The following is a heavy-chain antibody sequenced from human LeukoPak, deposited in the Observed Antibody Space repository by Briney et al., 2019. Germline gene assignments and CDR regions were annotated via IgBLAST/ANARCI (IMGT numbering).Heavy chain of an antibody. Sequence: PSETLSLTCTVSGGSVSSGSYYWSWIRQPPGKGLEWIGYIYYSGSTNYNPSLKSRVTISVDTSKNQFSLKLSSVTAALTAVYFCARRGLERPWPGYYYYGMDVWGQGTTVTVSS. CDR2: IYYSGST. CDR3: ARRGLERPWPGYYYYGMDV. CDR1: GGSVSSGSYY. V-gene: IGHV4-61*01. D-gene: IGHD1-1*01. J-gene: IGHJ6*02.